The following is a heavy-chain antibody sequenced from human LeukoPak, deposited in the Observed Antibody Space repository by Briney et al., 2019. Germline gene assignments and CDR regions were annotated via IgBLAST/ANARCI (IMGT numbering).Heavy chain of an antibody. CDR3: ARETITMIVPGTFDI. CDR1: RYTFIGYY. D-gene: IGHD3-22*01. Sequence: GASVKVSCKASRYTFIGYYMHWVRQAPGQGLEWMGWINPNSGGTNYAQKFQGRVTMTRDTSISTAYMELNRLKSDDTAVYYCARETITMIVPGTFDIWGQGTMVTVSS. V-gene: IGHV1-2*02. CDR2: INPNSGGT. J-gene: IGHJ3*02.